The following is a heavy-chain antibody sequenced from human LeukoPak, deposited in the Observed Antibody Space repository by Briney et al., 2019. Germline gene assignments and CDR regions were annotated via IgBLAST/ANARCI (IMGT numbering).Heavy chain of an antibody. V-gene: IGHV3-53*01. D-gene: IGHD3-3*01. J-gene: IGHJ6*03. CDR2: IYSGGST. Sequence: PGGSLRLSCAASGFTVSSNYMSWVRQAPGKGLEWVSVIYSGGSTYYADSVKGRFTISRDNSKNTLYLQMNSLRAEDTAVYYCARGTRQYYDFWSGHGGYYMDVWGKGTTVTVSS. CDR1: GFTVSSNY. CDR3: ARGTRQYYDFWSGHGGYYMDV.